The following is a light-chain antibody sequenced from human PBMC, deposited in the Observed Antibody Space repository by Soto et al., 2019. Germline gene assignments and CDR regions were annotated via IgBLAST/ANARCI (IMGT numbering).Light chain of an antibody. J-gene: IGKJ2*02. Sequence: EIVLTQSPGILSLSPGERATLSCRASQTVSSSYLAWYRQKPGQAPRLLIYGASSRATGIPDRVSGSGSGTDFTLTISRLEPEDFAVYYCQQYGSSPCTFGQGTKLEIK. V-gene: IGKV3-20*01. CDR3: QQYGSSPCT. CDR1: QTVSSSY. CDR2: GAS.